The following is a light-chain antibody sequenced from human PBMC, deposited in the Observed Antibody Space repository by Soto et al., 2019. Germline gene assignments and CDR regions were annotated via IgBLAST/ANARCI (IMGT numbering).Light chain of an antibody. V-gene: IGKV1-12*01. Sequence: DIQMTQSPPSVSASVGDRVTITCRASQNINNRLAWYQQKPGKAPNLLIYNAASLYSGVPARLSGSGSGTECSLTISSLQPEDFVTYYCQQGNSFPRTFGQGTKVEIK. CDR3: QQGNSFPRT. CDR2: NAA. CDR1: QNINNR. J-gene: IGKJ1*01.